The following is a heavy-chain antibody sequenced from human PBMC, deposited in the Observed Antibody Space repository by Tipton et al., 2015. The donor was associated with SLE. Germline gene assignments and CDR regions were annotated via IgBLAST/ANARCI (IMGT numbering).Heavy chain of an antibody. J-gene: IGHJ3*02. CDR2: IYTSGST. CDR1: GGSFSAYY. Sequence: LRLSCAVYGGSFSAYYWSWIRQPAGKGLEWIGRIYTSGSTNYNPSLKSRVTISVDTSKNQFSLKLSSVTAADTAVYYCARDSHRGDAFDIWGQGTMVTVSS. CDR3: ARDSHRGDAFDI. V-gene: IGHV4-4*07.